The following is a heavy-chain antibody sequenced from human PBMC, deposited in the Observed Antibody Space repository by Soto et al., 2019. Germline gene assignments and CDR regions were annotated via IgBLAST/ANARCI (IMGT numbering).Heavy chain of an antibody. Sequence: QVQLVESGGGVDQPGRSLRLSCAASGFTFSSYGMHWVRQAPGKGLEWVAVISYDGSNKYYADSVKGRFTISRDNSKNTLYLQMNSLRAEDTAVYYCASGSYLDYWGQGTLVTVSS. CDR3: ASGSYLDY. V-gene: IGHV3-30*03. J-gene: IGHJ4*02. CDR2: ISYDGSNK. CDR1: GFTFSSYG. D-gene: IGHD1-26*01.